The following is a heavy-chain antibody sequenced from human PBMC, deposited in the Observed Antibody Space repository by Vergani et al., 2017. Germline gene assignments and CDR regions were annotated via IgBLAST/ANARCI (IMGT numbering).Heavy chain of an antibody. Sequence: EVQLLESGGGLVQPGGSLRLSCAASGFTFSSYAMSWVRQAPGKGLEWVSAICGSGGSTYYADSVKGRFTISRDNSKNTLYLQMNSLRAEDTAVYYCAKEGPEWLFGSYDAFDIWGQGTMVTVSS. CDR1: GFTFSSYA. CDR2: ICGSGGST. CDR3: AKEGPEWLFGSYDAFDI. D-gene: IGHD3-3*01. J-gene: IGHJ3*02. V-gene: IGHV3-23*01.